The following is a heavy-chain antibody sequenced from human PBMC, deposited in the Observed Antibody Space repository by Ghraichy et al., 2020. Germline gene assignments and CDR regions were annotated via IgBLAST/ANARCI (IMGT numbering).Heavy chain of an antibody. J-gene: IGHJ4*02. D-gene: IGHD3-3*01. CDR3: ARVHHITIFGVVIMGEFDY. CDR1: GYTFTSYG. V-gene: IGHV1-18*04. Sequence: ASVKVSCKASGYTFTSYGISWVRQAPGQGLEWMGWISAYNGNPNYAQKLQGRVTMTTDPSTSTAYMELRSLRSDDTAVYYCARVHHITIFGVVIMGEFDYWGQGTLVTVSS. CDR2: ISAYNGNP.